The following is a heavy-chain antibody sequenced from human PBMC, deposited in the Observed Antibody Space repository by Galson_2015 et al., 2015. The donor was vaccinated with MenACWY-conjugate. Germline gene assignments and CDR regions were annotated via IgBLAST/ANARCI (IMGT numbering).Heavy chain of an antibody. CDR1: GFSISNYV. CDR2: MITDVGGA. Sequence: SLRLSCAASGFSISNYVMHWVRQAPGKGLQFISMITDVGGAYYGDSVKGRFINSRDNSKNTLYLQMNSLRAEDTAVYYCFFYGSGIYRGIEYWGQGMLVTVSS. J-gene: IGHJ4*02. V-gene: IGHV3-64*04. D-gene: IGHD3-10*01. CDR3: FFYGSGIYRGIEY.